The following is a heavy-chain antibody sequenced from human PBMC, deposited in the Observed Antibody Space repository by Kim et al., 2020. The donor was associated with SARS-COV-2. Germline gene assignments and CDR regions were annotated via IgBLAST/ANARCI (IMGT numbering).Heavy chain of an antibody. D-gene: IGHD6-19*01. CDR3: ARDGSPYSSGWYAGEGFADY. CDR2: INPNSGGT. J-gene: IGHJ4*02. V-gene: IGHV1-2*02. CDR1: GYTFTGYY. Sequence: ASVKVSCKASGYTFTGYYMHWVRQAPGQGLEWMGWINPNSGGTNYAQKFQGRVTMTRDTSISTAYMELSRLRSDDTAVYYCARDGSPYSSGWYAGEGFADYWGQGTLVTVSS.